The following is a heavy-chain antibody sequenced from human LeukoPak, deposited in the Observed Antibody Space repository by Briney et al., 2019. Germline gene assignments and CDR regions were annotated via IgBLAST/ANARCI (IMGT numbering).Heavy chain of an antibody. V-gene: IGHV1-18*01. Sequence: GASVKVSCKASGYTFTSYGISWVRQAPGQGLEWMGWISAYNGNTNYAQKLQGRVTTTTDTSTSTAYMELRSLRSDDTAVYYCARLGYCSSTSCFDPWGQGTLVTVSS. D-gene: IGHD2-2*01. CDR3: ARLGYCSSTSCFDP. J-gene: IGHJ5*02. CDR1: GYTFTSYG. CDR2: ISAYNGNT.